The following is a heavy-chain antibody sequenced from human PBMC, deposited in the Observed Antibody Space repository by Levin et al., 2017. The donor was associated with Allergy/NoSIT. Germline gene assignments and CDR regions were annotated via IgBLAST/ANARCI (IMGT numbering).Heavy chain of an antibody. V-gene: IGHV3-9*01. Sequence: PGGSLRLSCVVSGFVFGDHAMHWVRQVPGKGLEWVSGITWNSDNIGQADSVKGRFTIYRDNAKNSLFLQMDSLRPEDTAFYYCAKSHDQFQYNSFDSWGQGTLVTVSS. J-gene: IGHJ5*01. CDR3: AKSHDQFQYNSFDS. CDR2: ITWNSDNI. CDR1: GFVFGDHA. D-gene: IGHD1-1*01.